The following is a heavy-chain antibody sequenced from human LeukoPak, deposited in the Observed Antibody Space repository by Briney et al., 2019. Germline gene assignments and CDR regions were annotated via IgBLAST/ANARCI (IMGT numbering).Heavy chain of an antibody. Sequence: SGTLSLTCTVSGGSISSSSDRWAWLRQPPGKGLEWIRDVYYNGHTYYNPSLKSRVTISDNMSKNQFSQKEIPVTAADTAVYYCARQVVPAAAYFDYWGQGALVTVSS. D-gene: IGHD2-2*01. CDR3: ARQVVPAAAYFDY. CDR2: VYYNGHT. J-gene: IGHJ4*02. V-gene: IGHV4-39*01. CDR1: GGSISSSSDR.